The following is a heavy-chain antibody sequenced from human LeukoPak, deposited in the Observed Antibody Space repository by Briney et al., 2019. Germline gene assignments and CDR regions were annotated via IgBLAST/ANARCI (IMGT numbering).Heavy chain of an antibody. CDR3: AKGGGSYHKGNNWFDP. CDR1: GFTFSSYA. Sequence: GGSLRLSCAASGFTFSSYAMSWVRQAPEKGLEWVSAISGSGGSTYYADSVKGRFTISRDNSKNTLYLQMNSLRAEDTAVYYCAKGGGSYHKGNNWFDPWGQGTLVTVSS. J-gene: IGHJ5*02. D-gene: IGHD1-26*01. V-gene: IGHV3-23*01. CDR2: ISGSGGST.